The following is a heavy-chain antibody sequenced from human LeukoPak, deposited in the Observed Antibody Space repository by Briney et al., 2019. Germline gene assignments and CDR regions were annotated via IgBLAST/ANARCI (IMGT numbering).Heavy chain of an antibody. V-gene: IGHV1-46*01. J-gene: IGHJ6*02. Sequence: GASVKVSCKASGYTFTSYYMHWVRQAPGQGLEWMGIINPSGGSTSYAQKFQGRVTMTRDTPTSTVYMELSSLRSEDTAVYYCARDPGYCSGGSCPRYYYYYYGMVVWGQGTTVTVSS. D-gene: IGHD2-15*01. CDR1: GYTFTSYY. CDR3: ARDPGYCSGGSCPRYYYYYYGMVV. CDR2: INPSGGST.